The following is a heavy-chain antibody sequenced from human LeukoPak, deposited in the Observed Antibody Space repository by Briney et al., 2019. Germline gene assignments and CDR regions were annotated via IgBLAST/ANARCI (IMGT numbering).Heavy chain of an antibody. CDR3: AKNGDRGAYCTGGTCYPYFYYYMDV. V-gene: IGHV3-23*01. CDR2: ISSTGGTT. Sequence: GRSLRLSCAASGITFSSYGMSWVRQAPGKGLDWVASISSTGGTTYYADSVKGRFTISRDNSKSMLYLQMNSLRAEDTAIYYCAKNGDRGAYCTGGTCYPYFYYYMDVWGKGTTVTI. D-gene: IGHD2-15*01. J-gene: IGHJ6*03. CDR1: GITFSSYG.